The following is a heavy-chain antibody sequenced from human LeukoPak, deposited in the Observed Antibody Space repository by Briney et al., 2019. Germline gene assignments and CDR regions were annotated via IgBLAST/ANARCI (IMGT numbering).Heavy chain of an antibody. D-gene: IGHD7-27*01. V-gene: IGHV4-39*07. Sequence: PSETLSLTCTVSGYSISSGNYYWGWIRQPPGKGLEWIGSVYDTGNTYYNPSLKSRVTISVDTSKNQFSLKLSSVTAADTAVYYCARLAWGRLDYWGQGTLVTVSS. CDR2: VYDTGNT. CDR3: ARLAWGRLDY. J-gene: IGHJ4*02. CDR1: GYSISSGNYY.